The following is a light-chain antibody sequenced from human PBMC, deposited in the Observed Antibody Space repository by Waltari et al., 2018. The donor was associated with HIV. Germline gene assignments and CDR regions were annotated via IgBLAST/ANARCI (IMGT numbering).Light chain of an antibody. Sequence: QSVLTQPPSVFGAPGQRVTISCTGSSSNIGAGYDVHWYQQVPGTAPKLPIYGNNNRPSGVPDRFAASKSGPPPSLSITGLQAEDEAGYYCQSYDSSLTGWVFGGGTKLPAL. J-gene: IGLJ3*02. V-gene: IGLV1-40*01. CDR1: SSNIGAGYD. CDR2: GNN. CDR3: QSYDSSLTGWV.